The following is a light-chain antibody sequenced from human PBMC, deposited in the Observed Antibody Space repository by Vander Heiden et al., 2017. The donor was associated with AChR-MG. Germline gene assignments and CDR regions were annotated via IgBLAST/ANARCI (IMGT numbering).Light chain of an antibody. CDR2: AAS. CDR1: QSVSITY. V-gene: IGKV3D-20*01. CDR3: QQYGSSHLFT. J-gene: IGKJ3*01. Sequence: IGSTQPPASLPLSAGDRATLACGASQSVSITYLSWYQQKPGLAPRLLLFAASTRAAGIPDRFSGSGSGTDFTLTISRLEPEDFAVYYCQQYGSSHLFTFGPGTRVDIK.